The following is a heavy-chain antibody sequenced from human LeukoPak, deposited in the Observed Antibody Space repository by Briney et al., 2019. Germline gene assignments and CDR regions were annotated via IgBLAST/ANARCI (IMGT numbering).Heavy chain of an antibody. CDR1: GFTFSSYS. Sequence: GGSLRLSCAASGFTFSSYSMNWVRQAPGKGLEWVSSISSSSSYIYYADSVKGRFTISRDSSKNTLYLQMNSLRAEDTAVYYCAKDRLGLRLLDYWGQGTLVTVSS. CDR2: ISSSSSYI. D-gene: IGHD5-12*01. J-gene: IGHJ4*02. CDR3: AKDRLGLRLLDY. V-gene: IGHV3-21*04.